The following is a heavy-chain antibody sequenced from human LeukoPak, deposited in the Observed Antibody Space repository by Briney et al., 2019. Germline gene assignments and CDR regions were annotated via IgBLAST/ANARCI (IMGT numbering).Heavy chain of an antibody. D-gene: IGHD2-2*02. CDR2: ISWNGGSI. J-gene: IGHJ4*02. Sequence: GGSLRLSCAASGFTFDDYAMHWVRQAPGKGLEWVSGISWNGGSIGYADSVKGRFTISRDNAKNSLYLQMNSLRAEDTALYYCAKTLFGNWAIFDYWGQGTLVTVSS. V-gene: IGHV3-9*01. CDR3: AKTLFGNWAIFDY. CDR1: GFTFDDYA.